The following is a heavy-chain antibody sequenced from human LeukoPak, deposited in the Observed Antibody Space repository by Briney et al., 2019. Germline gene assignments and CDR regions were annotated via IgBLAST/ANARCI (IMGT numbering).Heavy chain of an antibody. CDR1: GYTFTGYY. CDR3: ARDPGEIVVVPAAKNPPDY. V-gene: IGHV1-2*02. J-gene: IGHJ4*02. Sequence: APVKVSCKASGYTFTGYYMHWVRQAPGQGLEWMGWINPNSGGTNYAQKFQGRVTMTRDTSISTAYMELSRLRSDDTAVYYCARDPGEIVVVPAAKNPPDYWGQGTLVTVSS. CDR2: INPNSGGT. D-gene: IGHD2-2*01.